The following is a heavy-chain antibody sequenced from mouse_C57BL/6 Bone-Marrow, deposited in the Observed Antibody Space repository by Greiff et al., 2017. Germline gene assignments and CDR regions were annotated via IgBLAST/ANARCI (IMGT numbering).Heavy chain of an antibody. V-gene: IGHV1-55*01. CDR2: IYPGSGST. D-gene: IGHD1-1*01. CDR1: GYTFTSYW. CDR3: ARRGFDYYCSSYVY. J-gene: IGHJ2*01. Sequence: QVQLQQPGAELVKPGATVKMSCKASGYTFTSYWITWVKQRPGQGLAWIGDIYPGSGSTNYNEKFKSKATLTVDTSSSTAYMQLRSPAAEDSAVYYCARRGFDYYCSSYVYWGQGTTLTVSS.